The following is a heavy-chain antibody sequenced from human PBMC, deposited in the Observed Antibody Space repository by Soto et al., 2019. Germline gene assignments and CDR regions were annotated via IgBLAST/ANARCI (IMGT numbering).Heavy chain of an antibody. CDR1: GGSFSGYY. J-gene: IGHJ6*02. Sequence: QVQLQQWGAGLLKPSETLSLTCAVYGGSFSGYYWCWIRQPPGKGLEWIGEINHSGSTNYNPSLKSRVTISVDTSKNQFSLKLSSVTAADTAVYYCARVSLTMVRGIRGYYYYGMDVWGQGTTVTVSS. D-gene: IGHD3-10*01. CDR3: ARVSLTMVRGIRGYYYYGMDV. V-gene: IGHV4-34*01. CDR2: INHSGST.